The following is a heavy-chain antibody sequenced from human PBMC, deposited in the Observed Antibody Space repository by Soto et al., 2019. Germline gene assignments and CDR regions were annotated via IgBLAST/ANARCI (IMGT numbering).Heavy chain of an antibody. D-gene: IGHD2-8*02. CDR3: ARDRVTGFDY. J-gene: IGHJ4*02. V-gene: IGHV3-21*01. CDR1: GFTFSSYS. Sequence: GGSLRLSCTASGFTFSSYSMNWVRQAPGKGLEWVSSISSSSSYIYYADSVKGRFTISRDNAKNSLYLQMNSLRAEDTAVYYCARDRVTGFDYWGQGTLVTVSS. CDR2: ISSSSSYI.